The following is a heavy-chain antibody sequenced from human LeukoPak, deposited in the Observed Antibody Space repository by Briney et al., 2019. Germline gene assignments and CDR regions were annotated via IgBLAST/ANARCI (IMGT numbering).Heavy chain of an antibody. CDR1: GLIFRGYW. CDR3: ARDLGHTGYDLYDY. CDR2: MKQDGREK. J-gene: IGHJ4*02. Sequence: GGSLTLSCALSGLIFRGYWMAWVRQAPGKGLEWVANMKQDGREKYYVDSVKCRFTISRDNAKNSLYLEMNSLRVEDTAVYYCARDLGHTGYDLYDYWGQGTLVTVSS. V-gene: IGHV3-7*01. D-gene: IGHD5-12*01.